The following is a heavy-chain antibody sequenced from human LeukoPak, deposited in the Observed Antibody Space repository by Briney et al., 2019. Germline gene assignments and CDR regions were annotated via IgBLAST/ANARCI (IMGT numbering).Heavy chain of an antibody. CDR2: IYYSGST. Sequence: SETLSLTCTVSGGSISSYYWSWIRQPPGKGLEWTGYIYYSGSTYYNPSLKSRVTISLDTPKNQFSLKLSSVTAADTAVYYCARVRPYYYYGMDVWGQGTTVTVSS. CDR3: ARVRPYYYYGMDV. CDR1: GGSISSYY. V-gene: IGHV4-30-4*01. J-gene: IGHJ6*02.